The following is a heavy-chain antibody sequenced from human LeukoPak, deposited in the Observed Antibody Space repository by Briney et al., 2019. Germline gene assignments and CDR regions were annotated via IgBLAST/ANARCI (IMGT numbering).Heavy chain of an antibody. D-gene: IGHD5-12*01. CDR2: IKQDGSEK. Sequence: PGGSLRLSCAASGFTFSSYWMSWVRQAPGKGLEWVANIKQDGSEKYYVDSVKGRFTISGDNAKNSLYLQMNSLRAEDTAVYYCARDGGGPTITMVDNWFDPWGQGTLVTVSS. J-gene: IGHJ5*02. CDR3: ARDGGGPTITMVDNWFDP. V-gene: IGHV3-7*01. CDR1: GFTFSSYW.